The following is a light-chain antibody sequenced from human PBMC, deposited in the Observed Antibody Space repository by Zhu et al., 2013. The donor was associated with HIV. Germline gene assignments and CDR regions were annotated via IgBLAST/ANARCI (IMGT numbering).Light chain of an antibody. CDR3: QQYGSSPPYT. CDR1: QSVSSGS. CDR2: GTS. J-gene: IGKJ2*01. V-gene: IGKV3-20*01. Sequence: EIVLTQSPGTLSLSPGERATLSCRASQSVSSGSLAWYQQKPGQPPRLLIYGTSSRATDIPDRFTGSGSGTDFTLTIIRVEPEDSAVYYCQQYGSSPPYTFGPGTRAGNQT.